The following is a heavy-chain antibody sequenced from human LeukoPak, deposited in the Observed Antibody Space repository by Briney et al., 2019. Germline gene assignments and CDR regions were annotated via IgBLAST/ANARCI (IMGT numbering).Heavy chain of an antibody. Sequence: SETLSLTCTVSGGSISSGGYYWSWIRQHPGKGLEWIGYIYYSGSTYYNPSLKSRVTISVDTSKNQFSLKLSSVTAADTAVYYCARDSWDSSGYYHDYWGQGTLVAVSS. CDR2: IYYSGST. V-gene: IGHV4-31*03. CDR3: ARDSWDSSGYYHDY. CDR1: GGSISSGGYY. J-gene: IGHJ4*02. D-gene: IGHD3-22*01.